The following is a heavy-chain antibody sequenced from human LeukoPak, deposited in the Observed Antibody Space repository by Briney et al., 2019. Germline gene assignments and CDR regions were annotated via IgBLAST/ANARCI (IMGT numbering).Heavy chain of an antibody. J-gene: IGHJ6*03. CDR3: ARANYYGSGSYYNAQTYYYYYYMDV. D-gene: IGHD3-10*01. CDR2: INPNSGGT. V-gene: IGHV1-2*02. CDR1: GYTFTGYY. Sequence: GASVKVSCKASGYTFTGYYMHWVRQAPGQGPEWMGWINPNSGGTNYAQKFQGRVTMTRDTSISTAYMELSRLRSDDTAVYYCARANYYGSGSYYNAQTYYYYYYMDVWGKGTTVTVSS.